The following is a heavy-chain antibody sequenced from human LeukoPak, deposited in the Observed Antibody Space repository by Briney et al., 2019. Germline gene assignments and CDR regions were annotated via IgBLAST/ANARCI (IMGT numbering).Heavy chain of an antibody. CDR1: GSTFSSYS. V-gene: IGHV3-21*01. CDR2: ISSSSSYI. J-gene: IGHJ4*02. Sequence: PGGSLRLSCAASGSTFSSYSMNWVRQAAGKGLGWVSSISSSSSYIYYADSVKGRFTISRDNAKNSLYLQMNSLRAEDTAVYYCARVTEAPYYFDYWGQGTLVTVSS. CDR3: ARVTEAPYYFDY.